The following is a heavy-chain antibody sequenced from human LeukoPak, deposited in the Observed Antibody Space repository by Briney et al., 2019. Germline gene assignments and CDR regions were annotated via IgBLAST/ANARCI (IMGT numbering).Heavy chain of an antibody. CDR2: ISSSGSTI. CDR1: GFTFSDYY. J-gene: IGHJ3*02. Sequence: GGSLRLSCAASGFTFSDYYMSWIRQAPGKGLEWVSYISSSGSTIYYADSVKGRFTISRDNAKNSLYLQMNSLRAEDTAVYYCARDYFRYDSSGPSDAFDIWGQGTMVTVSS. V-gene: IGHV3-11*01. CDR3: ARDYFRYDSSGPSDAFDI. D-gene: IGHD3-22*01.